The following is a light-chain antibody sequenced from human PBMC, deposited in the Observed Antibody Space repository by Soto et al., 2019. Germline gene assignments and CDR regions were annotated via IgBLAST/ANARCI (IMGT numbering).Light chain of an antibody. V-gene: IGKV1-39*01. J-gene: IGKJ5*01. CDR1: QSISSH. CDR2: AAT. Sequence: DIRMTQSPSSMSTSVGDTITITCRASQSISSHLNWYQQKPGKAPKLLIYAATSLQSGVPSRFSGSGSGTGFTLTISSLQPEDFATYYCQQSYSTPPITFGQGTRLEIK. CDR3: QQSYSTPPIT.